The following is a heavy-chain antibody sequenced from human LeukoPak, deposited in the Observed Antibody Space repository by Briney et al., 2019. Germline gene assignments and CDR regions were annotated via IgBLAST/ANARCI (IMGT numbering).Heavy chain of an antibody. V-gene: IGHV4-61*08. CDR3: ARVGGYDFWSGYYTGFDY. Sequence: PSETLSLTCAVSGGSISSGGYYWSWIRQPPGKGLEWIGYIYYSGSTNYNPSLKSRVTISVDTSKNQFSLKLSSVTAADTAVYYCARVGGYDFWSGYYTGFDYWGQGTLVTVSS. CDR2: IYYSGST. D-gene: IGHD3-3*01. CDR1: GGSISSGGYY. J-gene: IGHJ4*02.